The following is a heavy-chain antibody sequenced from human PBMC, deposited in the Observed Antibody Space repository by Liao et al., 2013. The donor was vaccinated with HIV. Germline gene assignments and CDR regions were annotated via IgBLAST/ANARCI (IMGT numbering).Heavy chain of an antibody. D-gene: IGHD1-26*01. Sequence: QVQLQQWGAGLLKPSETLSLTCAVYGGSFSVYYWSWIRQPPGKGLEWIGEINHSGSTNYNPSLKSRVTISVDTSKNQFSLKLSSVTAADTAVYYCARAVGATRDYFYYYMDVWGKGTTVTVS. CDR1: GGSFSVYY. V-gene: IGHV4-34*01. J-gene: IGHJ6*03. CDR2: INHSGST. CDR3: ARAVGATRDYFYYYMDV.